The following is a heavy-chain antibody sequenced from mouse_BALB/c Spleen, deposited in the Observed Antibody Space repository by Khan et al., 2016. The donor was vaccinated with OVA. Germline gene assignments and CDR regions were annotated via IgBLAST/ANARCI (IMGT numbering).Heavy chain of an antibody. V-gene: IGHV1S81*02. CDR2: IYPSNGGT. CDR1: GYTFTSYY. D-gene: IGHD1-1*02. CDR3: TRSGYGAFAY. J-gene: IGHJ3*01. Sequence: VQLQESGAELVKPGASVRLSCKASGYTFTSYYLYWVKQRPGHGLEWIGDIYPSNGGTNFNENFKTKATLTVDKSSSTAYMQLSSLTSEDSAVYYCTRSGYGAFAYWGQGTLVTVSA.